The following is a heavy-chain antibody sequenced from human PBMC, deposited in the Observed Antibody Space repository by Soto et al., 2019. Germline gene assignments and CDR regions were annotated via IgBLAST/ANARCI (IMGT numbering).Heavy chain of an antibody. CDR1: GYTFTSYY. CDR2: INPSGGST. J-gene: IGHJ4*02. CDR3: ARAGDYGGNEDYFDY. V-gene: IGHV1-46*01. D-gene: IGHD4-17*01. Sequence: QVQLVQSGAEVKKPGASVKVSCKASGYTFTSYYMYWVRQAPGQGHEWMGIINPSGGSTSYAQKFQGRVTMTRDTSTSTVYMELSSLRSEDTAVYYCARAGDYGGNEDYFDYWGQGTLVTVSS.